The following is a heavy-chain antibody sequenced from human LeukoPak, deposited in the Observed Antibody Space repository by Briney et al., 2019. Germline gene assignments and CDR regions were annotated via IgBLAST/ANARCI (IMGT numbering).Heavy chain of an antibody. Sequence: SETLSLTCTVSGSMYNYYWNWIRQSPGKGLEWIGYIYYSGSTNYNPSLQSRVTMSIGTSKTQFSLKLDSVTAADTAVYYCARRLRLKNPGGDAFDIWGQGTVVTVSS. J-gene: IGHJ3*02. CDR3: ARRLRLKNPGGDAFDI. D-gene: IGHD2/OR15-2a*01. V-gene: IGHV4-59*08. CDR2: IYYSGST. CDR1: GSMYNYY.